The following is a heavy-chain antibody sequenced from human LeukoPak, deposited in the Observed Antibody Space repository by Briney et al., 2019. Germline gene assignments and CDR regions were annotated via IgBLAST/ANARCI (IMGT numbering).Heavy chain of an antibody. CDR1: GFTFSNYW. Sequence: LAGGSLRLSCAASGFTFSNYWMHWVRPAPGKGLVWVSRINTDGSSTNYADSVKGRFTISRDNAKNTLYLQMNSLRAEDTAVYFCAREYTTSSRRYFDYWGQGTLVTVSS. CDR3: AREYTTSSRRYFDY. J-gene: IGHJ4*02. CDR2: INTDGSST. D-gene: IGHD6-6*01. V-gene: IGHV3-74*01.